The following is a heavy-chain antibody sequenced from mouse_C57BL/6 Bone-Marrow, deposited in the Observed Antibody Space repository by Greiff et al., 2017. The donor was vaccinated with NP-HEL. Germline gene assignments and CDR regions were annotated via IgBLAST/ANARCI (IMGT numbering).Heavy chain of an antibody. D-gene: IGHD2-3*01. J-gene: IGHJ3*01. Sequence: VKLMESGPGLVQPSQSLSITCTVSGFSLTSYGVHWVRQSPGKGLEWLGVIWSGGSTDYNSAFISRLSISKDNSKSQVFFKMNSLQADDTAIYYCARRGGGYYFFAYWGQGTLVTVSA. CDR2: IWSGGST. CDR1: GFSLTSYG. V-gene: IGHV2-2*01. CDR3: ARRGGGYYFFAY.